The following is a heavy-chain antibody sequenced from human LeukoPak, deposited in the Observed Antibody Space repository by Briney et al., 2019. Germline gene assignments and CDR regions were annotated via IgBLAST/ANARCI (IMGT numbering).Heavy chain of an antibody. J-gene: IGHJ6*03. Sequence: GGSLRLSCAASGFTVSNSYMSWVRQAPGKGLEGVSVIYGGGSTHYAEAVKGRFTISRGSSKNTLYLLMNSLRAEDTAVYFCARDRYYYDSSANYYYTDVWGKGTTVTVSS. V-gene: IGHV3-53*01. CDR1: GFTVSNSY. CDR3: ARDRYYYDSSANYYYTDV. CDR2: IYGGGST. D-gene: IGHD3-22*01.